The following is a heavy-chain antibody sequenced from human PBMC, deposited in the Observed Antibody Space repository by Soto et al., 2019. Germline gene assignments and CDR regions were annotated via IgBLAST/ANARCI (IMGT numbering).Heavy chain of an antibody. Sequence: ASVKVSCKASGGTFSSYAISWVRQAPGQGLEWMGGIIPIFGTANYAQKFQGRVTITADESTSTAYMELSSLRSEDTAVYYCARPRCSSTSCHLDYWGQGTLVTVSS. V-gene: IGHV1-69*13. D-gene: IGHD2-2*01. CDR2: IIPIFGTA. CDR1: GGTFSSYA. CDR3: ARPRCSSTSCHLDY. J-gene: IGHJ4*02.